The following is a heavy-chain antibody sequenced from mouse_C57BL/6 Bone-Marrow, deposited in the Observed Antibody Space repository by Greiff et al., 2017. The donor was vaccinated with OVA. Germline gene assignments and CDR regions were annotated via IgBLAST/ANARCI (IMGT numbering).Heavy chain of an antibody. V-gene: IGHV7-3*01. J-gene: IGHJ2*01. CDR2: IRNKANGYTT. CDR1: GFTFTDYY. CDR3: ARYIYYYGSSSFDY. D-gene: IGHD1-1*01. Sequence: EVKLMESGGGLVQPGGSLSLSCAASGFTFTDYYMSWVRQPPGKALEWLGFIRNKANGYTTEYSASVKGRFTISRDNSQSILYLQMNALRAKDSATYYCARYIYYYGSSSFDYWGQGTTLTVSS.